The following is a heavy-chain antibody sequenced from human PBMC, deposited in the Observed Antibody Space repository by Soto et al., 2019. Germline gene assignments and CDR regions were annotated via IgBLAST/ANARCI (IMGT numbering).Heavy chain of an antibody. D-gene: IGHD3-22*01. Sequence: QVQLVQSGAEVKKPGASVKVSCKASGYIFTNHYIHSVRQAPGQGLEWMGIINPSGGSAHYLQKFQGRITMPRDTSTSTVYMELSSLRSEDTAVYFCAGADYYDSSGFYYDCWGQGSLVTVSS. V-gene: IGHV1-46*01. J-gene: IGHJ4*02. CDR1: GYIFTNHY. CDR2: INPSGGSA. CDR3: AGADYYDSSGFYYDC.